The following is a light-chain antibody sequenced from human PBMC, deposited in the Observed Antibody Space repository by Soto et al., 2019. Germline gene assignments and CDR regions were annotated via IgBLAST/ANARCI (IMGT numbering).Light chain of an antibody. CDR1: SSDVGGYNY. CDR3: CSYAGSSLYV. J-gene: IGLJ1*01. V-gene: IGLV2-11*01. CDR2: DVS. Sequence: QSALTQPRSVSGSPGLSVTISCTGTSSDVGGYNYVSWYQQHPGKAPKLMIYDVSKRPSGVPDRFSGSKSGNTASLTISGLQAEDEADYYCCSYAGSSLYVFGTGTKLTVL.